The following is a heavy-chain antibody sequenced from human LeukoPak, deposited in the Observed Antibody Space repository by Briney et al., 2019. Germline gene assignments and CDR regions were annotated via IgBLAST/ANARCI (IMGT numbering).Heavy chain of an antibody. D-gene: IGHD4-23*01. CDR3: ARDGVASTTVLTPAPYYFDY. CDR2: ISSSRSTI. CDR1: GFTFSSYS. V-gene: IGHV3-48*01. J-gene: IGHJ4*02. Sequence: GGSLRLSCAVSGFTFSSYSMNWVRQAPEKGLEWVSYISSSRSTIYYADSVKGRFTISRDDASNSLYLQMNSLRAEDTAVYYCARDGVASTTVLTPAPYYFDYWGQGTLVTVSS.